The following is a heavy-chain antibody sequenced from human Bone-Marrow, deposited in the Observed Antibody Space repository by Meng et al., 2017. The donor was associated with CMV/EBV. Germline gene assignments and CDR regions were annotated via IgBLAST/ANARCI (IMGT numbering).Heavy chain of an antibody. J-gene: IGHJ4*02. V-gene: IGHV3-20*04. CDR1: GFTFDDYG. CDR3: ARVLGCGGDCPPAPFDY. CDR2: INWNGGST. Sequence: GASLKISCAASGFTFDDYGMSWVRQAPGKGLEWVSGINWNGGSTGYADSVKGRFTISRDNAKNSLYLQMNSLRAEDTALYYCARVLGCGGDCPPAPFDYWGQGTLVTVSS. D-gene: IGHD2-21*01.